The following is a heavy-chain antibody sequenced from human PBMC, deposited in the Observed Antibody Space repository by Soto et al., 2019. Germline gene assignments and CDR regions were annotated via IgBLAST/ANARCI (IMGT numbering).Heavy chain of an antibody. CDR2: INAGNGNT. J-gene: IGHJ4*02. D-gene: IGHD3-10*01. Sequence: QVQLVQSGAEVKKPGASVKVSCKASGYTFSNYLLHWVRQAPGQRLEWMGWINAGNGNTKYSQRFQGRVTLTRDTSASTAYMELSSLRSEDTAVYYCASPSYGSWNFYWGQGTLVTVSS. V-gene: IGHV1-3*01. CDR3: ASPSYGSWNFY. CDR1: GYTFSNYL.